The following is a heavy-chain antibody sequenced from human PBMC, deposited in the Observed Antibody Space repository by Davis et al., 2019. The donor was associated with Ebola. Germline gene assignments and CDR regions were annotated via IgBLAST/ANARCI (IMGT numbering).Heavy chain of an antibody. J-gene: IGHJ4*02. V-gene: IGHV4-34*01. CDR1: GGSFSGYY. CDR2: INHSGST. CDR3: ARGRAIFGVVTPFDY. D-gene: IGHD3-3*01. Sequence: PSETLSLTCAVYGGSFSGYYWTWIRQPPGKGLEWMGEINHSGSTNYNPSLKSRVTISVDTSKNQFSLKLSSVTAADTAVYYCARGRAIFGVVTPFDYWGQGTLVTVSS.